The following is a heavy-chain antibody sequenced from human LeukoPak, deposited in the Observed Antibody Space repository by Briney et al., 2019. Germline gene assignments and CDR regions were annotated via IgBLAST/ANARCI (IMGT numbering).Heavy chain of an antibody. CDR3: ARGHGYLDYYYYGMDV. CDR2: IIPILGIA. Sequence: SVKVSCKASGGTFSSYAISWVRQAPGQGLEWMGRIIPILGIANYAQKFQGRVTITTDESTSTAYIELSSLRSEDTAVYYCARGHGYLDYYYYGMDVWGQGTTVTVSS. D-gene: IGHD5-24*01. V-gene: IGHV1-69*04. J-gene: IGHJ6*02. CDR1: GGTFSSYA.